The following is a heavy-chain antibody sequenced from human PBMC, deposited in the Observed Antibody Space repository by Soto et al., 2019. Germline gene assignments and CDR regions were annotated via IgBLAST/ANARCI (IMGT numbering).Heavy chain of an antibody. V-gene: IGHV3-33*01. CDR1: GFTFSSYG. CDR3: AREIAAGDFDY. Sequence: GGSLSLSCAASGFTFSSYGMHWVRQAPGKGLEWVAVIWYDEIIKYYADSVKGRFTISRDNSKNTLYLEMNSLRVEDTAVFYCAREIAAGDFDYWGQGTLVTVSS. D-gene: IGHD6-13*01. J-gene: IGHJ4*02. CDR2: IWYDEIIK.